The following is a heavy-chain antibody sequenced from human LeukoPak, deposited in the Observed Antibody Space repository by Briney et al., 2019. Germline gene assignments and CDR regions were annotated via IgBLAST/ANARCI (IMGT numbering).Heavy chain of an antibody. J-gene: IGHJ4*02. Sequence: VGTLRLSCAASGFTFNNYGMNWVRQAPGKGLEWVAFIRYDGSNKYYADSVKGRFTISKANSKKKVYLQMNSLRPAHAAVYYCAKISTWHVDYWGQGTLVTVSS. D-gene: IGHD3-3*01. CDR2: IRYDGSNK. V-gene: IGHV3-30*02. CDR1: GFTFNNYG. CDR3: AKISTWHVDY.